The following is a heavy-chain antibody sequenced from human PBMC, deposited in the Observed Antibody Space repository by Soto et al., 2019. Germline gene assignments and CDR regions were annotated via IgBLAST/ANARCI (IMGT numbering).Heavy chain of an antibody. CDR1: GFTFSSYA. J-gene: IGHJ4*02. CDR2: ISGSGGST. Sequence: GGSLRLSCAASGFTFSSYAMSWVRQAPGKGLEWVSAISGSGGSTYYADSVKGRFTISRDNSKNTLYLQMNSLRAEDTAVYYYAKITPSYYYDSSGYYGEYDYRGQGTLVTVSS. CDR3: AKITPSYYYDSSGYYGEYDY. V-gene: IGHV3-23*01. D-gene: IGHD3-22*01.